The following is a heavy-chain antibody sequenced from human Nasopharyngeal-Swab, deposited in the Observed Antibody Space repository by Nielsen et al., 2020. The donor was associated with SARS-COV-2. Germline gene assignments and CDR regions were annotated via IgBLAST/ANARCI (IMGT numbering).Heavy chain of an antibody. CDR2: IKQDGSEK. J-gene: IGHJ4*02. V-gene: IGHV3-7*01. D-gene: IGHD4-17*01. Sequence: GESLKISCAASGFTFSSYWMSWVRQAPGKGPEWVANIKQDGSEKYYVDSVKGRFTISRDNAKNSLYLQMNSLRAEDTAVYYCAREDYGNGFDYWGQGTLVTVSS. CDR1: GFTFSSYW. CDR3: AREDYGNGFDY.